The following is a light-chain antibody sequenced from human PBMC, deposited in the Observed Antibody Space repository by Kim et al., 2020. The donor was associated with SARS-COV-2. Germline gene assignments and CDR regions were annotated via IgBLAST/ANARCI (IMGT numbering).Light chain of an antibody. CDR3: QQYYTPPYT. J-gene: IGKJ2*01. V-gene: IGKV4-1*01. Sequence: RATINCKSGQSVLHSSNNKNYLAWYQQKPGQPPKLLIYWASTRESGVPYRLSGSGSGTDFTLTISSLQAEDVAVYSCQQYYTPPYTFGQGTKLEI. CDR2: WAS. CDR1: QSVLHSSNNKNY.